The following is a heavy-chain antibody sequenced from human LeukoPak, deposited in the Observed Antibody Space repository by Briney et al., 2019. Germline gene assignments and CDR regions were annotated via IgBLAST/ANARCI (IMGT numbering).Heavy chain of an antibody. CDR2: IYSGGST. J-gene: IGHJ4*02. D-gene: IGHD5-18*01. Sequence: GGSLRLSCAASGFTVSSNYKSWVRQAPGKGLEWVSVIYSGGSTYYADSVKGRFTISRDNSKNTLYLQMNSLRAEDTAVYYCATTGYSSWTFDYWGQGTLVTVSS. V-gene: IGHV3-53*01. CDR3: ATTGYSSWTFDY. CDR1: GFTVSSNY.